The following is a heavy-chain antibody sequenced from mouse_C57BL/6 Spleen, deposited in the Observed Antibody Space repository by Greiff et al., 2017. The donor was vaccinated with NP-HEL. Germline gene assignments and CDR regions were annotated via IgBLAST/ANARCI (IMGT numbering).Heavy chain of an antibody. V-gene: IGHV1-15*01. CDR3: TRYDGSHCYFDV. CDR2: IAPETGGT. D-gene: IGHD2-3*01. CDR1: GYTFTDYE. Sequence: QVQLKESGAELVRPGASVTLSCKASGYTFTDYEMHWVKQTPVHGLEWIGAIAPETGGTAYNQTFKGKAILTADKSSSTAYMELRSLTSEDSAVYYCTRYDGSHCYFDVWGTGTTVTVSS. J-gene: IGHJ1*03.